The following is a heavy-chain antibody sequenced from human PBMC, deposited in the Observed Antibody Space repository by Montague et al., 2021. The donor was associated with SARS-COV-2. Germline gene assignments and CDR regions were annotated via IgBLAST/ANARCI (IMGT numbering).Heavy chain of an antibody. D-gene: IGHD3-9*01. Sequence: SLRLSCAASGFTFGDYAMSLFCQAPGKGREWVSGINWNGGSTGSADSVKGRFTISRDNAKNSLYLQMNSLRAEDTALYYCARDTRSEYFDFLTGYYKGVFFDYWGQGTLVTVSS. V-gene: IGHV3-20*04. CDR3: ARDTRSEYFDFLTGYYKGVFFDY. CDR1: GFTFGDYA. J-gene: IGHJ4*02. CDR2: INWNGGST.